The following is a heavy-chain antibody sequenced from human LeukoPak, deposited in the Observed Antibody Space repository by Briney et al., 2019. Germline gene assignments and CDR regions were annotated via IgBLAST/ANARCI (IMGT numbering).Heavy chain of an antibody. CDR3: ARDAGGSSWPGVGYMDV. Sequence: SETLSLTCTVSGGSISSSSYYWGWIRQPPGKGLKWIGSIYYSGSTYYNPSLKSRVTISVDTSKNQFSLKLSSVTAADTAVYYCARDAGGSSWPGVGYMDVWGKGTTVTVSS. CDR1: GGSISSSSYY. V-gene: IGHV4-39*07. D-gene: IGHD6-13*01. J-gene: IGHJ6*03. CDR2: IYYSGST.